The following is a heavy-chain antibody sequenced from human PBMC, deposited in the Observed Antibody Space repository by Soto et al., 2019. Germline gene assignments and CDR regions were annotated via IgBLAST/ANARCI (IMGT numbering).Heavy chain of an antibody. CDR3: AKAIVVVPAAIDFDY. Sequence: EVQLLESGGGLVQPGGSLRLSCAASGFTFSSYAMSWVRQAPGKGLEWVSAISGSGGSTYCADSVKGRFTISRDNSKNTLYLQMNSLRAEDTAVYYCAKAIVVVPAAIDFDYWGQGTLVTVSS. D-gene: IGHD2-2*01. J-gene: IGHJ4*02. CDR1: GFTFSSYA. CDR2: ISGSGGST. V-gene: IGHV3-23*01.